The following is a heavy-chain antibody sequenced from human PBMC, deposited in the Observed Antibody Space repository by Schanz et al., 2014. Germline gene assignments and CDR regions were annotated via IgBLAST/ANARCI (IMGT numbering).Heavy chain of an antibody. J-gene: IGHJ4*02. V-gene: IGHV3-30*04. CDR2: ISYDGSNK. CDR3: ARELLESPLFDY. CDR1: GFTFSSYA. D-gene: IGHD1-1*01. Sequence: VQLLESGGGLVQPGGSLRLSCAASGFTFSSYAMSWVRQAPGKGLEWVAVISYDGSNKYYADSVKGRFTISRDNSKNTLYLQMNSLRAEDTAVYYCARELLESPLFDYWGQGTLVTVSS.